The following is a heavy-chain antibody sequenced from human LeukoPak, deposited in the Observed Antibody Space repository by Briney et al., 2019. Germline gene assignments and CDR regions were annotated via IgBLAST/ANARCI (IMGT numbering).Heavy chain of an antibody. J-gene: IGHJ4*02. CDR3: AKAGSGHYYDY. V-gene: IGHV3-23*01. CDR2: ITTDT. Sequence: GGSLRLSCAASGFTFSSYAMSWVRQAPGKGLEWVSLITTDTYYADSVRGRFTISRDNSKNTLYLQMNSLRADDTAVYYCAKAGSGHYYDYWGQGTLVTVSS. CDR1: GFTFSSYA. D-gene: IGHD3-22*01.